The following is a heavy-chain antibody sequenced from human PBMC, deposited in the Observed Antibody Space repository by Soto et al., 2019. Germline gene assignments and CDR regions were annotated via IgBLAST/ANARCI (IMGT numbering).Heavy chain of an antibody. CDR1: SGSISSGGYY. V-gene: IGHV4-31*01. CDR2: IYHSGNT. Sequence: QVQLQESGPGLVKPSQTLSLTCTVSSGSISSGGYYWSWFRQHPGKGREWIGYIYHSGNTYYNPSINSQATLSVDTSKNQFSLKRSSLTAADTAVYYCARAMVSQNWFDPWGQGTLVTVSS. D-gene: IGHD2-8*01. J-gene: IGHJ5*02. CDR3: ARAMVSQNWFDP.